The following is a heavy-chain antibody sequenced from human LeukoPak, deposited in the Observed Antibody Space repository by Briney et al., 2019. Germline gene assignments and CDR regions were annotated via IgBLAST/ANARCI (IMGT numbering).Heavy chain of an antibody. J-gene: IGHJ4*02. Sequence: GGSLRLSCAASGFTFSSYAMHWVRQAPGKGLEWVAVISYDGSNKYYADSVKGRFTISRDNSKNTLYLQMNSLRAEDTAVYYCARDKVLWSGSSFCFDYWGQGTLVTVSS. V-gene: IGHV3-30*04. CDR2: ISYDGSNK. CDR3: ARDKVLWSGSSFCFDY. D-gene: IGHD3-10*01. CDR1: GFTFSSYA.